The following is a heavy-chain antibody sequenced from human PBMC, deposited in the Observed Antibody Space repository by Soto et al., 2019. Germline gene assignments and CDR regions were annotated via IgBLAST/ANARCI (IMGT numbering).Heavy chain of an antibody. D-gene: IGHD1-26*01. V-gene: IGHV3-74*03. CDR2: IDSDGNST. Sequence: EVQLVESGGGLVQPGGSLRLSCAASGFTFSSYWMHWVRQVPGKGLVWVSHIDSDGNSTMYADSVKGRFTISRDNAKNTVYLQMNSLRADDTAVYYCVRDDVGVGIDYWGLGTLVTVSS. CDR1: GFTFSSYW. CDR3: VRDDVGVGIDY. J-gene: IGHJ4*02.